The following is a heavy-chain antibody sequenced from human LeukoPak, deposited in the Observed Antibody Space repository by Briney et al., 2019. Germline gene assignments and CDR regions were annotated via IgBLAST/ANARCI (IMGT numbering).Heavy chain of an antibody. J-gene: IGHJ5*02. CDR1: GFTFSSYA. CDR2: IYSGGST. Sequence: GGSLRLSCAASGFTFSSYAIHWVRQAPGKGLEWVSIIYSGGSTYYADSVKGRFTISRDNSKNTLYLQMNSLRAEDTAVYYCARVGSVGANFDPWGQGTLVTVSS. D-gene: IGHD1-26*01. V-gene: IGHV3-53*01. CDR3: ARVGSVGANFDP.